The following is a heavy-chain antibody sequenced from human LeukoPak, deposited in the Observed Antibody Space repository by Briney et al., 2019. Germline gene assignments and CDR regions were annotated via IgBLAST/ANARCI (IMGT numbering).Heavy chain of an antibody. D-gene: IGHD3-22*01. CDR2: ISGNGGST. V-gene: IGHV3-23*01. J-gene: IGHJ4*02. CDR1: GFTYSTYA. CDR3: AEGALVVVITTTVGFDY. Sequence: GGSLRLSCAASGFTYSTYAMNWVRQAPGKGLEWVSTISGNGGSTYYADTVKGRFTISRDNSKNTLYLQMNSLRAEDTAVYYCAEGALVVVITTTVGFDYWGQGTLVTVSS.